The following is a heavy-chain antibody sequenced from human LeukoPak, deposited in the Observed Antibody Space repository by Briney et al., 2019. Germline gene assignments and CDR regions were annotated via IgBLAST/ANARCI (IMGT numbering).Heavy chain of an antibody. CDR3: TKDSSPGLYYFDY. D-gene: IGHD3/OR15-3a*01. CDR2: ISWNGGTI. V-gene: IGHV3-9*01. Sequence: PGGSLRLSCAASGFTFDDYAMHWVRQASGKGLEWVSGISWNGGTIGYADSVKGRFTISRDNAKKSLYLQMNGLRAEDTALYYCTKDSSPGLYYFDYWGQGPLVTVSS. J-gene: IGHJ4*02. CDR1: GFTFDDYA.